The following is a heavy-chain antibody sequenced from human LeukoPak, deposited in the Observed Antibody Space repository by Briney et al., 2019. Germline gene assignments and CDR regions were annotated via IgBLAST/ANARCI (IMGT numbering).Heavy chain of an antibody. J-gene: IGHJ4*02. CDR2: IKHDGSTK. Sequence: GGSLRLSCAASGFTFSYYWMSWVRQAPGKGLEWVANIKHDGSTKYYVDSVKGRFTISRDNAKNSLSLQMSSLRAEDSSVYYCARDTARGDFDYWGQGTLVAVSS. CDR1: GFTFSYYW. D-gene: IGHD6-25*01. CDR3: ARDTARGDFDY. V-gene: IGHV3-7*01.